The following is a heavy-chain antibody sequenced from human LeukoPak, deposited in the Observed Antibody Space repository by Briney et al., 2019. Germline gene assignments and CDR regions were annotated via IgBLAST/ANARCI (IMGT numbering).Heavy chain of an antibody. J-gene: IGHJ4*02. Sequence: GGSLRLSCAAPGFTFDDYGMSWVRQAPGKGLEWVSGINWNGGSTGYADSVKGRFTISRDNAKNSLYLQMNSLRAEDTALYYCARVGPHYYDSSGYYPPDYWGQGTLVTVSS. D-gene: IGHD3-22*01. V-gene: IGHV3-20*04. CDR1: GFTFDDYG. CDR2: INWNGGST. CDR3: ARVGPHYYDSSGYYPPDY.